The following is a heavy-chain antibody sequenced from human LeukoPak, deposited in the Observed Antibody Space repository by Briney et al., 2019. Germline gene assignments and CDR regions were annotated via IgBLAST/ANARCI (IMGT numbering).Heavy chain of an antibody. CDR2: ISSSGSTI. CDR3: ARGAVARDRGNYMDV. V-gene: IGHV3-11*04. CDR1: GFTFSDYY. J-gene: IGHJ6*03. D-gene: IGHD6-19*01. Sequence: AGGSLRLSCAASGFTFSDYYMSWIRQAPGKGLEWVSYISSSGSTIYYADSVKGRFTISRDNAKNSLYMQMNSLRAEDTAVYYCARGAVARDRGNYMDVWGKGTTVTISS.